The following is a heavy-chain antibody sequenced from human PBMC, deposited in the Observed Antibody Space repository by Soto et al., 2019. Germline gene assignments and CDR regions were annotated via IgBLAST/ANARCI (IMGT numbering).Heavy chain of an antibody. D-gene: IGHD3-22*01. CDR3: ARDQLYYNDISGRPLNAFDV. CDR2: VSHDGRNT. J-gene: IGHJ3*01. V-gene: IGHV3-30*04. CDR1: GFTFSSHT. Sequence: PGGSLRLSCAASGFTFSSHTMHCVRQAPGKGLEWVAVVSHDGRNTHYADSVKGRFTISRDNAKNSLYLQMNSLRAEDTAVYYCARDQLYYNDISGRPLNAFDVWGQGTMVTVSS.